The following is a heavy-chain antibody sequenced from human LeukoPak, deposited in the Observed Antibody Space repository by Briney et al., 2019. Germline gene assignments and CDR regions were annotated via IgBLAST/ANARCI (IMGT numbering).Heavy chain of an antibody. J-gene: IGHJ4*02. CDR3: ARDRGYSNFDY. D-gene: IGHD4-11*01. CDR1: GFAFSNYW. Sequence: GGSLRLSCAASGFAFSNYWMSWVSQAPGKGLEWVANMDQDGSEKNYVDSVKGRFTISRDNAQDSLYLQMNSLRAEDTAVYYCARDRGYSNFDYWGQGTLLTVSS. CDR2: MDQDGSEK. V-gene: IGHV3-7*01.